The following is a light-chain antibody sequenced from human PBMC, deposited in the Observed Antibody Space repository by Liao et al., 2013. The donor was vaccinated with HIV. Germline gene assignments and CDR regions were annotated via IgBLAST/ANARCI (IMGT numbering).Light chain of an antibody. Sequence: SYVLTQPPSLSVAPGRTARITCGGNDIGYKSVQWFQQKPGQAPVLFIYYNTDRPSGIPERFSGSNSGNTATLTISRVEAGDEAEYYCQVWDSTSDHPGYVFGTGTKVTVL. CDR3: QVWDSTSDHPGYV. CDR1: DIGYKS. V-gene: IGLV3-21*01. J-gene: IGLJ1*01. CDR2: YNT.